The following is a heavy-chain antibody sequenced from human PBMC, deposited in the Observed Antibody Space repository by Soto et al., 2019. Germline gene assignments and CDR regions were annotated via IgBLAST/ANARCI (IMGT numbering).Heavy chain of an antibody. V-gene: IGHV4-39*01. CDR2: IYYSGST. CDR3: ATQGVGGSYVYTFDP. D-gene: IGHD1-26*01. CDR1: GGSITSSSYY. J-gene: IGHJ5*02. Sequence: SETLSLTCTVSGGSITSSSYYWGWIRQPPGKGLEWIGSIYYSGSTYYNPSLKSRVTISVDTSKNQFSLKLSSVTAADTAVYYCATQGVGGSYVYTFDPWGEGTLVTVSS.